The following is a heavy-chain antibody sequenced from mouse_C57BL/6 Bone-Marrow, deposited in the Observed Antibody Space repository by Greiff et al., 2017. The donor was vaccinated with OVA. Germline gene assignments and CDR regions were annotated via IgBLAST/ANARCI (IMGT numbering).Heavy chain of an antibody. CDR3: ARVAGSRYYYAMDY. CDR1: GYTFTSYW. Sequence: QVQLKESGAELVMPGASVKLSCKASGYTFTSYWMHWVKQRPGQGLEWIGEIDPSDSYTNYNQKFKGKSTLTVDKSSSTAYMQLSSLTSEDSAGYYCARVAGSRYYYAMDYWGQGTSVTVSS. CDR2: IDPSDSYT. D-gene: IGHD1-1*01. V-gene: IGHV1-69*01. J-gene: IGHJ4*01.